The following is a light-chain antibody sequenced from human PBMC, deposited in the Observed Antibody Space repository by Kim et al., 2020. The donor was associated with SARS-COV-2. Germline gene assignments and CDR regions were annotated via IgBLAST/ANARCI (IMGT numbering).Light chain of an antibody. J-gene: IGLJ1*01. Sequence: QSGAISSAATSSDVGSYNRVSWYQQPPGTAPKLMIYEVSNRPSGVPDRFSASKSGNTASLTISGLQAEDEADYYCSSYTSTSTYVFGTGTKVTVL. V-gene: IGLV2-18*02. CDR3: SSYTSTSTYV. CDR2: EVS. CDR1: SSDVGSYNR.